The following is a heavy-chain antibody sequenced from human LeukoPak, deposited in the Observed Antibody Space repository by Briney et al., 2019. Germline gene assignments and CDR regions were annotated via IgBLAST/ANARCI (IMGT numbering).Heavy chain of an antibody. V-gene: IGHV4-59*08. CDR3: ARGKPSYGSGTFYRPLEPNYMDV. CDR2: IYYSGST. J-gene: IGHJ6*03. CDR1: GGSISSYY. Sequence: PSETLSLTCTVSGGSISSYYWSWIRQPPGKGLEWLGYIYYSGSTNYNPSLKSRVTISVDTSKNQFSLKLSSVTAADTAVYYCARGKPSYGSGTFYRPLEPNYMDVWGKGTTVTVSS. D-gene: IGHD3-10*01.